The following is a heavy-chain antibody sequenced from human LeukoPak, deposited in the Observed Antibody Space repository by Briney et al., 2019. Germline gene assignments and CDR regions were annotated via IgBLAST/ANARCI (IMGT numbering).Heavy chain of an antibody. CDR2: INHSGST. D-gene: IGHD6-19*01. CDR1: GGSFSGYY. CDR3: AGKAVAGPYFDY. J-gene: IGHJ4*02. V-gene: IGHV4-34*01. Sequence: SSETLSLTCAVYGGSFSGYYWSWIRQPPGKGLEWIGEINHSGSTNYNPSLKSRVTISVDTSKNQFSLKLSSVTAADTAVYYCAGKAVAGPYFDYWGQGTLVTVSS.